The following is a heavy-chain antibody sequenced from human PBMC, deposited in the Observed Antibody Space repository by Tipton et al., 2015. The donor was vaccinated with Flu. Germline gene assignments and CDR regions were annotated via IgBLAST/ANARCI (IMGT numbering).Heavy chain of an antibody. CDR2: INHSGRP. J-gene: IGHJ4*02. CDR3: AREKIAADYYYDNSGYTNYLDS. CDR1: GGSFSGYY. V-gene: IGHV4-34*01. Sequence: TLSLTCAVYGGSFSGYYWSWVRQPPGEGLEWIGEINHSGRPNYNPSLKSRVTISVDTSRSQFSLKVRSVTAADTAVYYCAREKIAADYYYDNSGYTNYLDSWGQGTLVTVSS. D-gene: IGHD3-22*01.